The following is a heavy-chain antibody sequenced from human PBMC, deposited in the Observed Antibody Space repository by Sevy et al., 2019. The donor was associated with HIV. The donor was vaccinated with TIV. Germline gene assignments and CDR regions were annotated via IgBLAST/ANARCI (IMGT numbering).Heavy chain of an antibody. CDR1: GFNFRTYS. CDR2: ISDDSRYI. D-gene: IGHD3-3*01. Sequence: GGSLRLSCAASGFNFRTYSMNWVRQAPGKGLGWLSSISDDSRYIYYSDSVKGRFTISRANAKNLLFLQMNNLRVEDTAIYYCARDFTIFGVVSGIDYWGQGNLVTVSS. CDR3: ARDFTIFGVVSGIDY. J-gene: IGHJ4*02. V-gene: IGHV3-21*04.